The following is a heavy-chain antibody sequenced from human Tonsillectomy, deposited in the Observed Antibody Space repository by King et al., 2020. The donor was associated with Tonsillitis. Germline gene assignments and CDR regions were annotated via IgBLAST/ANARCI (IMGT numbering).Heavy chain of an antibody. CDR3: AREKDAAVASVRYYYGMDV. CDR2: IKQDGSEK. CDR1: GFTFSRYW. V-gene: IGHV3-7*01. D-gene: IGHD2-15*01. Sequence: VQLVESGGGLVQPGGSLRLSCAAAGFTFSRYWLTWVRQAPGKGLEWVANIKQDGSEKYYVDSMKGRFTISRDNAKNSLYLHMNSLRVEDTAVYYCAREKDAAVASVRYYYGMDVWGQGTAVTVSS. J-gene: IGHJ6*02.